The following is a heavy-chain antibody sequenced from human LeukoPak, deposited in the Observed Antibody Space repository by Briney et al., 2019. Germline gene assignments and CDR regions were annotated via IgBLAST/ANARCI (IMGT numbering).Heavy chain of an antibody. CDR2: IYTGDSDT. CDR3: ARQAWSATVTYALDY. Sequence: GESLKISCQDSGHGFNNYWIAWVRQMPGKGLELMGIIYTGDSDTRYSPSFQGQVTISADKSISTAYLQWSSLKASDTAMYYCARQAWSATVTYALDYWGQGTLVTVSS. D-gene: IGHD4-17*01. CDR1: GHGFNNYW. J-gene: IGHJ4*02. V-gene: IGHV5-51*01.